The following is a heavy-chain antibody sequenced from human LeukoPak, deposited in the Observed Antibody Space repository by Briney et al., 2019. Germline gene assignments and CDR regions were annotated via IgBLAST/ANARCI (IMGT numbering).Heavy chain of an antibody. CDR2: IKSKADGGTT. D-gene: IGHD3-3*01. CDR1: GFTFSSYA. Sequence: AGGSLRLSCAASGFTFSSYAMSWVRQAPGKGLEWVGRIKSKADGGTTDYAAPVKGRFTISRDDSKNTLYLQMNSLKTEDTAVYYCTTDWSITIFGVVTKGYGSYYYMDVWGKGTTVTVSS. J-gene: IGHJ6*03. CDR3: TTDWSITIFGVVTKGYGSYYYMDV. V-gene: IGHV3-15*01.